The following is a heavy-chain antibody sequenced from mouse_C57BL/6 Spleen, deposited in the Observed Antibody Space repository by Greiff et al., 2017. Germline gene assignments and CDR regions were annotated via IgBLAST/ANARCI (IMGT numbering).Heavy chain of an antibody. CDR3: NYYGSRTAYFDV. Sequence: EVQLQQSGTVLARPGASVKMSCKTSGYTFTSYWMHWVKQRPGQGLAWIGAIYPGNSDTSYNQKFKGKAKLTAVTSASTAYMELSSLTNEDSAVYYCNYYGSRTAYFDVWGTGTTVTVSS. CDR1: GYTFTSYW. CDR2: IYPGNSDT. V-gene: IGHV1-5*01. J-gene: IGHJ1*03. D-gene: IGHD1-1*01.